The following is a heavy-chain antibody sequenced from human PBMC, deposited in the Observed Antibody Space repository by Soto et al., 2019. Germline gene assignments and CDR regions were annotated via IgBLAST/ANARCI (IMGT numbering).Heavy chain of an antibody. V-gene: IGHV3-48*01. D-gene: IGHD1-26*01. CDR3: VKDWVGGSNRYQLDY. Sequence: GGSLRLSCAASGFTFSSYNMNWVRQAPGKGLEWVSYISSSSSTIYCADSVKGRFTISRDNSKKTVYLHLSSLRRDDTAKYYCVKDWVGGSNRYQLDYWGQGTVVTVSS. J-gene: IGHJ4*02. CDR1: GFTFSSYN. CDR2: ISSSSSTI.